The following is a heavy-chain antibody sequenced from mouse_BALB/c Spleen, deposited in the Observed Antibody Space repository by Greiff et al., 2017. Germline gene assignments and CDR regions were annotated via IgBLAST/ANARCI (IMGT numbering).Heavy chain of an antibody. CDR2: IYPGDGDT. Sequence: VQLQQSGAELARPGASVKLSCKASGYTFTSYWMQWVKQRPGQGLEWIGAIYPGDGDTRYTPKFKGKATLTADKSSSTAYMQHSSLASEGSAVYYYARGGNSFDYWGQGTTLTVSS. D-gene: IGHD2-1*01. J-gene: IGHJ2*01. V-gene: IGHV1-87*01. CDR1: GYTFTSYW. CDR3: ARGGNSFDY.